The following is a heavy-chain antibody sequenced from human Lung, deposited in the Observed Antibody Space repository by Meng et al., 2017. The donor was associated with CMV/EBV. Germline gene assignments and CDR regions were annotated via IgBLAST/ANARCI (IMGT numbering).Heavy chain of an antibody. Sequence: SXXVSXKASGGTFSSYAISWVRQAPGQGLEWMGGIIPIFGTANYAQKFQGRVTITTDESTSTAYMELSSLRSEDTAVYYCARMDCSSTSCLRDYYYYGMDVWGQGTXVTVAS. J-gene: IGHJ6*02. CDR1: GGTFSSYA. V-gene: IGHV1-69*05. CDR3: ARMDCSSTSCLRDYYYYGMDV. D-gene: IGHD2-2*01. CDR2: IIPIFGTA.